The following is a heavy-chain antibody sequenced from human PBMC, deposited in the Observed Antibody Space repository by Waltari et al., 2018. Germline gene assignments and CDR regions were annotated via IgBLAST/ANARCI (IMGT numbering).Heavy chain of an antibody. V-gene: IGHV3-48*03. J-gene: IGHJ4*02. Sequence: EVQVVESGGGLVQPGGSLRLSCAASGFTFSSYEMNWVRQAPGKGLEWISHISRSGSTKYYVDSVKGRVTISRDNAENSLYLQMSSLRAEDTAFYYCVTGVVRGINYWGQGVLVTVSS. CDR1: GFTFSSYE. D-gene: IGHD3-10*01. CDR2: ISRSGSTK. CDR3: VTGVVRGINY.